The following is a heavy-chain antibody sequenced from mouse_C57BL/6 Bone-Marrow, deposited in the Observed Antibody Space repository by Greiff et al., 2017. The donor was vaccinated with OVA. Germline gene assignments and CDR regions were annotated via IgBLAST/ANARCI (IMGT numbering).Heavy chain of an antibody. Sequence: QVQLQQPGAELVKPGASVKLSCKASGYTFTSYWMHWVKQRPGQGLEWIGMIHPNSGSTNYNEKFKSKATLTVDKSSSTAYMQLSSLTSEDSAVYYCARLAGTDWYFDVWGTGTTVTVSS. CDR1: GYTFTSYW. V-gene: IGHV1-64*01. D-gene: IGHD4-1*01. J-gene: IGHJ1*03. CDR2: IHPNSGST. CDR3: ARLAGTDWYFDV.